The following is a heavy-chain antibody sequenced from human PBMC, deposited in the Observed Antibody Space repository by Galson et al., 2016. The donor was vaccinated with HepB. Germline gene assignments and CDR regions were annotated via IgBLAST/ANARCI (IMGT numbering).Heavy chain of an antibody. V-gene: IGHV5-51*01. J-gene: IGHJ4*02. CDR2: INPRDSET. CDR3: ARRRDTASSARYFDY. CDR1: GYSFTNHW. Sequence: QSGAEVKKPGESLKISCKGSGYSFTNHWIGWVRQMPGKGLEWMGIINPRDSETRYSPSFQGQVTISVDKSISTAYPQWSSLKASDTAMYFCARRRDTASSARYFDYWAQGTLVTVSS. D-gene: IGHD1-26*01.